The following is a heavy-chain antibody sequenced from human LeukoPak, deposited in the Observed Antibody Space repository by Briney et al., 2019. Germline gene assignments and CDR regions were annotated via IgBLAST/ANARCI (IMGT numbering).Heavy chain of an antibody. Sequence: GGSLRLSCAASGFTFSNAWMSWVRQAPGKGLEWVGRIKSKTDGGTTDYAAPVKGRFTISRDDSKNTLYLQMNSLKTEDIAVYYCTTDRLLWFGELNYFDYWGQGTLVTVSS. V-gene: IGHV3-15*01. D-gene: IGHD3-10*01. J-gene: IGHJ4*02. CDR2: IKSKTDGGTT. CDR1: GFTFSNAW. CDR3: TTDRLLWFGELNYFDY.